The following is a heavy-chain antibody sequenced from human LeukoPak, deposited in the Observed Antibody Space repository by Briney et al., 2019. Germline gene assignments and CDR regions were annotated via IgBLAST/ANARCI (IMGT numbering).Heavy chain of an antibody. Sequence: ASVKVSCKASGYTFTSYGINWVRQAPGQGPEWMGWISAYNGNTKYAQNLQGRVTMTTDTSTSTAYMELRSLRSDDTAVYYCARGSSYGFSMGYWGQGTLVTVSS. CDR2: ISAYNGNT. CDR1: GYTFTSYG. D-gene: IGHD3-16*01. J-gene: IGHJ4*02. CDR3: ARGSSYGFSMGY. V-gene: IGHV1-18*01.